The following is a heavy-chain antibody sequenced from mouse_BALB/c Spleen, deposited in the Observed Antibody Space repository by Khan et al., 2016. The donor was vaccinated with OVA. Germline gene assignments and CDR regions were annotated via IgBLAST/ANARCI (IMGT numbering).Heavy chain of an antibody. Sequence: VQLKESGPGLVKPSQSLSLTCTVTGYSITSGYAWNWIRQFPGNKLEWMGYISYSGVTSYTPSLKSRISITRDTSKTQFFLQLNSVTTEDTATYYCARGNYYGYYVDYWGQGTTLTVSS. CDR1: GYSITSGYA. J-gene: IGHJ2*01. CDR2: ISYSGVT. CDR3: ARGNYYGYYVDY. V-gene: IGHV3-2*02. D-gene: IGHD1-1*01.